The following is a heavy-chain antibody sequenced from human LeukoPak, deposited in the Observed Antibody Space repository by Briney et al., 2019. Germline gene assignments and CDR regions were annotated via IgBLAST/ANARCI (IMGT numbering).Heavy chain of an antibody. CDR2: NRYDGSNK. D-gene: IGHD6-19*01. Sequence: PGGSLRLSCAGSGFIFSNYWMSWVRQAPGKGLEWVAFNRYDGSNKYYADSVKGRFTISRDNSKNTLYLQMNSLRAEDTAVYYCAKPAISSRGWYYDYWGQGTLVTVSS. CDR3: AKPAISSRGWYYDY. J-gene: IGHJ4*02. CDR1: GFIFSNYW. V-gene: IGHV3-30*02.